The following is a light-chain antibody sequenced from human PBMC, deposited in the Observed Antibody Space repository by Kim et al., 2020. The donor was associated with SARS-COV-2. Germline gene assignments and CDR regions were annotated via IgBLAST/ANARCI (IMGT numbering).Light chain of an antibody. CDR3: NSRDSSGNHYV. V-gene: IGLV3-19*01. CDR2: GRN. J-gene: IGLJ1*01. Sequence: SSELTQDPAVSVALGQTVRITCQGDSLRSYYASWYQQKPGQAPVLVIYGRNNRPSGIPDRFSGSSSGNTASLTISASQAEDEAVYYCNSRDSSGNHYVFGTGTQVTVL. CDR1: SLRSYY.